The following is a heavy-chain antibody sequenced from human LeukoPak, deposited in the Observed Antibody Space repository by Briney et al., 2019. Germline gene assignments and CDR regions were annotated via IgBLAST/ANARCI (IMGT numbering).Heavy chain of an antibody. CDR2: ISFDGANK. V-gene: IGHV3-30*04. D-gene: IGHD6-13*01. Sequence: GGSLRLSCATSGFTFSMSSMHWVRLAPGKGLEWLAGISFDGANKFSGDSVKGRFSISRDNSKNTLYLQMNSLGLDDTAIYFCARGRAGIAAAGFDYWGQGTLVTVSS. J-gene: IGHJ4*02. CDR3: ARGRAGIAAAGFDY. CDR1: GFTFSMSS.